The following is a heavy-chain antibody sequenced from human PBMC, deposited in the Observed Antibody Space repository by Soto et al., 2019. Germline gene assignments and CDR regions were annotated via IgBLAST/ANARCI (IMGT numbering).Heavy chain of an antibody. D-gene: IGHD5-18*01. CDR2: ISGTGGST. Sequence: PGGSPGLSCAASGFTFTSYAFTWVRQAPGKGLEWVSAISGTGGSTFYSDSVMGRFTISRDNSKNTLYLQMNSLRAEDTAVYYCARGDTTMITDYYDLAFWCQGPTVTVSS. CDR3: ARGDTTMITDYYDLAF. V-gene: IGHV3-23*01. J-gene: IGHJ6*02. CDR1: GFTFTSYA.